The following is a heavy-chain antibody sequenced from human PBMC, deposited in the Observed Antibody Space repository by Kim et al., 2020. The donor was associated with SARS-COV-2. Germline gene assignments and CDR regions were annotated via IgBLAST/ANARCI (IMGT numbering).Heavy chain of an antibody. Sequence: GGSLRLSCAASGFTFGDYAMHWVRQAPGKGLEWVSGISWNSGSIGYADSVKGRFTISRDNAKNSLYLQMNSLRAEDTALYYCAKGWVGATNAAFDIWGQGTMVTVSS. D-gene: IGHD1-26*01. CDR2: ISWNSGSI. CDR1: GFTFGDYA. J-gene: IGHJ3*02. V-gene: IGHV3-9*01. CDR3: AKGWVGATNAAFDI.